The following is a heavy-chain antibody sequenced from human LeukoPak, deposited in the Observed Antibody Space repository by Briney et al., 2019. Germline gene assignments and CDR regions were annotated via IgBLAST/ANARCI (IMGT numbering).Heavy chain of an antibody. CDR1: GGSVSSGSDY. CDR2: ISYSGST. Sequence: SETLSLTCTGSGGSVSSGSDYWSWIRQPPGKGLEWIGHISYSGSTNYNPSLKSRVTISLDTSKNQLSLKLSSVTTADTAVYYCARGQAALWFGELWGQGTLVTVSS. J-gene: IGHJ4*02. V-gene: IGHV4-61*01. CDR3: ARGQAALWFGEL. D-gene: IGHD3-10*01.